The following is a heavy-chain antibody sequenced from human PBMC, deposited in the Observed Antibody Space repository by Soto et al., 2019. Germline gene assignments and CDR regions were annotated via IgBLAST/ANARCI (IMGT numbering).Heavy chain of an antibody. CDR3: AKGETPQNDYGAFSLFDY. D-gene: IGHD4-17*01. CDR1: GFTFSSYG. Sequence: QVQLVESGGGVVQPGRSLRLSCAASGFTFSSYGMHWVRQAPGKGLEWVAVISYDGSNKYYADSVKGRFTISRDNSKNTLYLQMNSLRAEDTAVYYCAKGETPQNDYGAFSLFDYWGQGTLVAVSS. V-gene: IGHV3-30*18. J-gene: IGHJ4*02. CDR2: ISYDGSNK.